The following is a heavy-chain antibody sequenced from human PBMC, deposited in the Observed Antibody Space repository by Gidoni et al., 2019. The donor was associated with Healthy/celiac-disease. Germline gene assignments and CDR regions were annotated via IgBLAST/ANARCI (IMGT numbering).Heavy chain of an antibody. Sequence: QVQLQQWGAGLLKPSETLSLTCAVYGGSFSGYYWSWIRQPPGKGLEWIGEINHSGSTNYNPSLKSRVTISVDTSKNQFSLKLSSVTAADTAVYYCARGPSSGWYWVRGWFDPWGQGTLVTVSS. V-gene: IGHV4-34*01. CDR3: ARGPSSGWYWVRGWFDP. CDR1: GGSFSGYY. D-gene: IGHD6-19*01. J-gene: IGHJ5*02. CDR2: INHSGST.